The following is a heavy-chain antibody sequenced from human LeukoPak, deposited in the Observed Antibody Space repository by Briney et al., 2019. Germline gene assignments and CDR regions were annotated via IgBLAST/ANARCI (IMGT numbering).Heavy chain of an antibody. J-gene: IGHJ3*02. CDR1: GDSISSYY. Sequence: TSETLSLTRTVSGDSISSYYWSWIRQPPGKGLEWIGYIYYSGGTDYNPSLKSRVTISVDTSKNQFSLKRRSVTAADTAVYYCARHVTISGPYDASDIWGQGTMVTVSP. CDR2: IYYSGGT. D-gene: IGHD5-24*01. V-gene: IGHV4-59*08. CDR3: ARHVTISGPYDASDI.